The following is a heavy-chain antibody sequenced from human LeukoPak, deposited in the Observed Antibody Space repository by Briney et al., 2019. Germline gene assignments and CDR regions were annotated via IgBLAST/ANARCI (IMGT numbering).Heavy chain of an antibody. CDR3: ARAPYSSSWVNYYYMDV. D-gene: IGHD6-6*01. CDR2: IKADGSEK. CDR1: GFTFTVYL. J-gene: IGHJ6*03. Sequence: GGSLRLSCAASGFTFTVYLMTWVRQAPGKGLEWVAEIKADGSEKYYVDSVKGRFTILRDNAKNSLYLQMNSLRAEDTAVYYCARAPYSSSWVNYYYMDVWGKGTTVTVSS. V-gene: IGHV3-7*01.